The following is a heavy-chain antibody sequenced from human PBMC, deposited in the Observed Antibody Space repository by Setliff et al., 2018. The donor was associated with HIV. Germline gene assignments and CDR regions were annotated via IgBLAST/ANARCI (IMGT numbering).Heavy chain of an antibody. CDR3: ARGGRSWFQNFHGAFDV. J-gene: IGHJ3*01. Sequence: SETLSLTCAVSGYSLSSDYFWGWIRQSPGKGLEWIGSFYQSGNIYYNPSLKSRVTISVDTSKNQFSLRLTSVTAADTAVYYCARGGRSWFQNFHGAFDVWGQGTMVTVSS. V-gene: IGHV4-38-2*01. CDR1: GYSLSSDYF. CDR2: FYQSGNI. D-gene: IGHD3-16*01.